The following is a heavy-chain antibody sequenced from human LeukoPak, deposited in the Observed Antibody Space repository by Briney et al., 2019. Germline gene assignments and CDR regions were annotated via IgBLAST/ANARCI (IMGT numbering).Heavy chain of an antibody. V-gene: IGHV3-74*01. CDR1: GFTFSSYW. J-gene: IGHJ3*02. Sequence: PGGSLRLSCAASGFTFSSYWMHWVRQAPGKGLVWVSRINTDGSSTSYADSVKGRFTISRDNAKNTLYLQMNSLRAEDTALYYCAKDASSWSAFDIWGQGTMVTVSS. D-gene: IGHD6-13*01. CDR2: INTDGSST. CDR3: AKDASSWSAFDI.